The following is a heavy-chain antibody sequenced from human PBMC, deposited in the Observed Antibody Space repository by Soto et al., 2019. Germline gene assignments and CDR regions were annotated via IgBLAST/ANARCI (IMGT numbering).Heavy chain of an antibody. J-gene: IGHJ4*02. V-gene: IGHV3-21*01. D-gene: IGHD6-19*01. CDR1: GFTFSNYN. CDR2: ISSSSGYI. Sequence: EVQLVESGGGLVKPGGSLRLSCAASGFTFSNYNMNRVRQAPGKGLEWVSSISSSSGYIYYADSVKGRFTISRDNAKNSLYLQMNSLRAEDTAVYYCARGSAEAGTAAIDHWGQGTLVTVSS. CDR3: ARGSAEAGTAAIDH.